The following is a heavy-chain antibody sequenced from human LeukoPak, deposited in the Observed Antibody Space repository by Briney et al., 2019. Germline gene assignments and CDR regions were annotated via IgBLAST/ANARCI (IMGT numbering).Heavy chain of an antibody. Sequence: KVSCKASGGTFSSYAISWMRQAPGQGLEWMGRIIPILGIANYAQKFQGRVTITADKSTSTAYMELSSLRSEDTAVYYCARVGWNYYDSSGYYFELGAFDIWGQGTMVTVSS. CDR1: GGTFSSYA. CDR2: IIPILGIA. V-gene: IGHV1-69*04. CDR3: ARVGWNYYDSSGYYFELGAFDI. D-gene: IGHD3-22*01. J-gene: IGHJ3*02.